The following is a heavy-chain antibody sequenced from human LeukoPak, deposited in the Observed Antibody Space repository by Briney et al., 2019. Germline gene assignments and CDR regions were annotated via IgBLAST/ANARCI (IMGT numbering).Heavy chain of an antibody. J-gene: IGHJ3*02. CDR1: GGTFSSYA. CDR3: ARDALEYSSSFDAFDI. CDR2: IIPIFGTA. D-gene: IGHD6-6*01. V-gene: IGHV1-69*05. Sequence: GASVKVSCKASGGTFSSYAISWGRQAPGQGLEWMGGIIPIFGTANYAQKFQGRVTITTDETTSTAYMELSSLRSEDMAVYYCARDALEYSSSFDAFDIWGQGTMVTISP.